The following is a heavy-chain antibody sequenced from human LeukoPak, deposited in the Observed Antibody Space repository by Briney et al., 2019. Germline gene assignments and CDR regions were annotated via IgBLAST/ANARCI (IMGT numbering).Heavy chain of an antibody. Sequence: GGSLRRSCASSGFTVSSNYMSWVRQAPGKGLEWVSVIYSGGSTYYADSVKGRFTISRDNAKNSQYLQMNSLRAEDTAAYYCAKKLGTTDYWGQGTLVTVSS. CDR1: GFTVSSNY. J-gene: IGHJ4*02. V-gene: IGHV3-66*01. CDR3: AKKLGTTDY. D-gene: IGHD7-27*01. CDR2: IYSGGST.